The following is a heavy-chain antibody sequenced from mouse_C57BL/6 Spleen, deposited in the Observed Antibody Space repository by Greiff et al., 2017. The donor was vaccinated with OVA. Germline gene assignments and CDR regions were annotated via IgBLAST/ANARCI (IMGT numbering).Heavy chain of an antibody. CDR3: ARGEIYDGYLDY. J-gene: IGHJ2*01. V-gene: IGHV7-1*01. CDR2: SRNKANDYTT. Sequence: EVKLQESGGGLVQSGRSLRLSCATSGFTFSDFYMEWVRQAPGKGLEWIAASRNKANDYTTEYSASVKGRFIVSRDTSQSILYLQMNALRAEDTAIYYCARGEIYDGYLDYWGQGTTLTVSS. CDR1: GFTFSDFY. D-gene: IGHD2-3*01.